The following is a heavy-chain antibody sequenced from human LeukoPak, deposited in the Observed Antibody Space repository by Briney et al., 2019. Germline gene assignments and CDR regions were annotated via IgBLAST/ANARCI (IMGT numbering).Heavy chain of an antibody. CDR3: ARVSGYSYGYSYFDY. CDR1: GFTFSSYS. J-gene: IGHJ4*02. D-gene: IGHD5-18*01. Sequence: GGSLRLSCAASGFTFSSYSMNWVRQAPGKGLEWVSSISSSSSYIYYADSVKGRFTISRDNAKNSLYLKMNSLRAEDAAVYYCARVSGYSYGYSYFDYWGQGTLVTVSS. V-gene: IGHV3-21*01. CDR2: ISSSSSYI.